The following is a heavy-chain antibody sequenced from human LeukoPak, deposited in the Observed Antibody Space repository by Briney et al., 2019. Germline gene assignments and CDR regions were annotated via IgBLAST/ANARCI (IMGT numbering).Heavy chain of an antibody. Sequence: SGGSLRLSCAASGFTFSSYAMHWVRQAPGKGLEYVSAISSNGGSTYYANSVKGRFTISRDNSKNTLYLQMNSLRAEDTAVYYCARPPYGDYDGSPYYFDYWGQGTLVTVSS. CDR2: ISSNGGST. V-gene: IGHV3-64*01. D-gene: IGHD4-17*01. CDR3: ARPPYGDYDGSPYYFDY. J-gene: IGHJ4*02. CDR1: GFTFSSYA.